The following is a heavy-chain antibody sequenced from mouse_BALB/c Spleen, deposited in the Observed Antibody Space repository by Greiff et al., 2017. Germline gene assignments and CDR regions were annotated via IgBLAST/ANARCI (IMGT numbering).Heavy chain of an antibody. Sequence: EVKLEESGGGLVQPGGSRKLSCAASGFTFSSFGMHWVRQAPEKGLEWVAYISSGSSTIYYADTVKGRFTISRDNPKNTLFLQMTSLRSEDTAMYYCARSKDWDYAMDYWGQGTSVTVSS. J-gene: IGHJ4*01. CDR3: ARSKDWDYAMDY. CDR2: ISSGSSTI. V-gene: IGHV5-17*02. CDR1: GFTFSSFG.